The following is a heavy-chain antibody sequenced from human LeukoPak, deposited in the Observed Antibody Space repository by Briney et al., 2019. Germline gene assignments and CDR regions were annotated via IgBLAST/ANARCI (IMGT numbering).Heavy chain of an antibody. Sequence: VASVKVSCKASGGTFSSYAISWVRQAPGQGLEWMGWINAYNGNTIDAQKFQGRVTMTTDTSTSTAYMELRSLRSDDTAVYYCARGEKPYDYWGQGTLVSVSS. CDR3: ARGEKPYDY. J-gene: IGHJ4*02. CDR2: INAYNGNT. D-gene: IGHD1-26*01. CDR1: GGTFSSYA. V-gene: IGHV1-18*01.